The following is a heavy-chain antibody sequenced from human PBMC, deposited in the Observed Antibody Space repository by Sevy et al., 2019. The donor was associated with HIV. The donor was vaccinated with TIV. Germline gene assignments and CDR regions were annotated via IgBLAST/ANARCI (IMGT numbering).Heavy chain of an antibody. CDR2: ISHDGNYK. D-gene: IGHD2-21*02. Sequence: GGSLRLSCAASGFTFSNYDMHWVRQAPGKGLGWVAVISHDGNYKNYADSVKVRFTMIRDTFKNTLYLQMSSLRSEDTAVYFCARLFCCGGDCYYLEYWGQGTLVTVSS. V-gene: IGHV3-30-3*01. J-gene: IGHJ4*02. CDR1: GFTFSNYD. CDR3: ARLFCCGGDCYYLEY.